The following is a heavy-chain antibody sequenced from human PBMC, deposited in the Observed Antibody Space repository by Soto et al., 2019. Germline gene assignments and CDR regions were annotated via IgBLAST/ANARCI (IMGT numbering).Heavy chain of an antibody. V-gene: IGHV4-34*01. CDR3: ARGSLVRGVIINNWLDP. CDR1: GGSFSGYY. J-gene: IGHJ5*02. CDR2: INHSGST. Sequence: SETLSLTCAVYGGSFSGYYWSWIRQPPGKGLEWIGEINHSGSTNYNPSLKSRVTISVDTSKNQFSLKLSSVTAADTAVYYCARGSLVRGVIINNWLDPWGQGTLVTVSS. D-gene: IGHD3-10*01.